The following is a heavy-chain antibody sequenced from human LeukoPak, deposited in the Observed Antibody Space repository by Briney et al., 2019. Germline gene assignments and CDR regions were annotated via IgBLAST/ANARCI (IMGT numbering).Heavy chain of an antibody. D-gene: IGHD3/OR15-3a*01. V-gene: IGHV3-49*04. CDR1: GFTFGNYA. J-gene: IGHJ6*02. CDR3: IRNVPDWNYAMDV. CDR2: IRSKAYGGTT. Sequence: GGSLRLSCTASGFTFGNYALTWVRQAPGKGLEWLSFIRSKAYGGTTEYAASVKGRFSISRDDSQSIAYLQMNSLKTEDTAVYYCIRNVPDWNYAMDVWGHGTTVTVPS.